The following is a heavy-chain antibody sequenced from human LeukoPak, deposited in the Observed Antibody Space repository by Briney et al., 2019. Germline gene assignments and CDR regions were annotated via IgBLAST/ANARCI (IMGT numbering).Heavy chain of an antibody. D-gene: IGHD2-2*01. CDR2: IRYDGSNK. V-gene: IGHV3-30*02. CDR3: AKDHCSSTSCFYFDY. CDR1: GFTFTSYG. J-gene: IGHJ4*02. Sequence: GGSLRLSCAASGFTFTSYGMHWVRQAPGKGLEWVAFIRYDGSNKYYADPVKGRFTISRDNTLYLQMNRLRAEDTAVYYCAKDHCSSTSCFYFDYWGQGTLVTVSS.